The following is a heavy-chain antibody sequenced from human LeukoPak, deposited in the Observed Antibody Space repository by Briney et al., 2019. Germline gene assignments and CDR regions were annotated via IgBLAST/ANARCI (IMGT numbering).Heavy chain of an antibody. D-gene: IGHD5-18*01. Sequence: ASVKVSCKASGYTFTGYYMHWVRQAPGQGLEWMGWINPNSGGTNYAQKFQGRVTMTRDTSISTAYMELSRLRSDDTAVYYCAGDLGGYSYGPFDYWGQGTLVTVSS. J-gene: IGHJ4*02. CDR1: GYTFTGYY. CDR3: AGDLGGYSYGPFDY. CDR2: INPNSGGT. V-gene: IGHV1-2*02.